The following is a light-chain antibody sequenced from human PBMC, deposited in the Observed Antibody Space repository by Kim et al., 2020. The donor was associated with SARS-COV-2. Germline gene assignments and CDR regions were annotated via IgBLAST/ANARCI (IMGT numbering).Light chain of an antibody. J-gene: IGLJ2*01. CDR1: RLGDKY. CDR2: EDT. Sequence: SPGQPPSITCSGDRLGDKYVCWYRQKPGQSPVLVIYEDTKRPSGIPERFSGSKSGTTATLTISGTQAMDEADYYCQAWDNRVTLVFGGGTQLTVL. CDR3: QAWDNRVTLV. V-gene: IGLV3-1*01.